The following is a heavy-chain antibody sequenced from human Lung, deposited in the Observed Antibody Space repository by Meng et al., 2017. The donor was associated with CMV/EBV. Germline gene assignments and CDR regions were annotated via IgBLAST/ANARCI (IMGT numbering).Heavy chain of an antibody. CDR1: GGSISISTW. CDR3: ARDPYATGWAG. CDR2: IYHSGGT. Sequence: QKQLKGSGPGLGKPSGTLSPTCAVSGGSISISTWWSWVRQPPGKGLEWIGEIYHSGGTNYNPSLRGRVTISLDKSKNQFSLTLRSVTAADTAAYYCARDPYATGWAGWGQGTLVTVSS. D-gene: IGHD6-19*01. V-gene: IGHV4-4*02. J-gene: IGHJ4*02.